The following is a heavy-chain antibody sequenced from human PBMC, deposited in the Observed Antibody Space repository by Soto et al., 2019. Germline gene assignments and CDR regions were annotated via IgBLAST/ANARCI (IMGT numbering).Heavy chain of an antibody. Sequence: ASVKVSCKASGYTFTSYAMHWVRQAPGQRLEWMGWINAGNGNTKYSQKFQGRVTITRDTSADTVYMQLSSLTSEDTAVYYCARDDSGFSGSNYIDYSNYWGQGTLVTVSS. V-gene: IGHV1-3*01. CDR1: GYTFTSYA. J-gene: IGHJ4*02. CDR3: ARDDSGFSGSNYIDYSNY. D-gene: IGHD1-26*01. CDR2: INAGNGNT.